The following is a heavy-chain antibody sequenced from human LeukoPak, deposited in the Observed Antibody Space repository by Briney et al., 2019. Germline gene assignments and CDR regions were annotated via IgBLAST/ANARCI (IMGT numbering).Heavy chain of an antibody. CDR2: IKQDGSEK. CDR3: ATTEHWLPQGVDY. D-gene: IGHD6-19*01. V-gene: IGHV3-7*01. J-gene: IGHJ4*02. Sequence: GGSLILSCAASGITFSTYWMSWVRQAPGKGLEWLANIKQDGSEKYYLDPVKGRFTISRDNAKNSLYLQMNSLRPEDTAVYYCATTEHWLPQGVDYWGQGTLVTVSS. CDR1: GITFSTYW.